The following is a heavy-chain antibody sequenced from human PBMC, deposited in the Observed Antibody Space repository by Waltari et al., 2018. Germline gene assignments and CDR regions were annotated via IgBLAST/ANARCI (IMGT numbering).Heavy chain of an antibody. D-gene: IGHD6-13*01. CDR1: GFTVSSND. J-gene: IGHJ4*02. V-gene: IGHV3-66*02. Sequence: VQLVESGGGLGQPGGSLRLSCAASGFTVSSNDISWCREAPGKGLEWVSVIYSGGSTYYADSVKGRFTISRDNSKNTLYLQMNSLRAEDTAVYYCAREAGYSSSWSPDYWGQGTLVTVSS. CDR3: AREAGYSSSWSPDY. CDR2: IYSGGST.